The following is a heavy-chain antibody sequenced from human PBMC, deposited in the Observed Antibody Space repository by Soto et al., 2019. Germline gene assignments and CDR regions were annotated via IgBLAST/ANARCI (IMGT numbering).Heavy chain of an antibody. D-gene: IGHD3-22*01. Sequence: SETLSLTCAVSGGSISSGTYHWSWIRHHPGKGLEWIGYIYYSGSTYYNPSLKSRLTISVDTSKNQFSLRLSSVTAADTAVYYCAREMNYYDTSGDSYFDYWGQGTLVTVSS. J-gene: IGHJ4*02. CDR2: IYYSGST. CDR3: AREMNYYDTSGDSYFDY. V-gene: IGHV4-31*11. CDR1: GGSISSGTYH.